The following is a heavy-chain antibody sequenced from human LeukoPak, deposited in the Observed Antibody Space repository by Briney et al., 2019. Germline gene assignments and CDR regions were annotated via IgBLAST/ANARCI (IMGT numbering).Heavy chain of an antibody. CDR2: INHSGST. V-gene: IGHV4-34*01. J-gene: IGHJ4*02. Sequence: SVTLSLTCAVYGGSFSGYYWSWLRQPPAKGLEWIGEINHSGSTKYSPSLKRRVTISVDTSKNQFSLKLSSVTAAHTAVYYCARGLGDILTGYMAVDYWGQGTLVTV. CDR1: GGSFSGYY. D-gene: IGHD3-9*01. CDR3: ARGLGDILTGYMAVDY.